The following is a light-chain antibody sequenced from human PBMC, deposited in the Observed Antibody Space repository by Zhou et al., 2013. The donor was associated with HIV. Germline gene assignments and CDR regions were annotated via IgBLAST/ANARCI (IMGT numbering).Light chain of an antibody. CDR2: GAS. CDR3: QQYGNSPT. CDR1: QSVSSSY. Sequence: ETVLTQSPGTLSLSPGERATLSCTASQSVSSSYLAWYQQKPGQAPRLLIYGASSRATGIPDRFSGSGSGTDFTLTINRLEPEDFAVYYCQQYGNSPTFGQGTKVEIK. V-gene: IGKV3-20*01. J-gene: IGKJ1*01.